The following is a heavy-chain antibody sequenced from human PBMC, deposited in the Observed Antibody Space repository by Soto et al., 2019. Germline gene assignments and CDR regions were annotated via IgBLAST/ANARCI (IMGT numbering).Heavy chain of an antibody. CDR3: ARDRCYDGTCYSASDS. V-gene: IGHV1-18*01. J-gene: IGHJ5*01. CDR2: ISAYNGNT. D-gene: IGHD2-15*01. Sequence: ASVKVSCKASGYTFTSYGISWVRQAPGQGLEWMGWISAYNGNTNYAQKLQGRVTMTTDTSTSTAYMEMRSLRDEDTAVYYCARDRCYDGTCYSASDSWGQGTLVTVSS. CDR1: GYTFTSYG.